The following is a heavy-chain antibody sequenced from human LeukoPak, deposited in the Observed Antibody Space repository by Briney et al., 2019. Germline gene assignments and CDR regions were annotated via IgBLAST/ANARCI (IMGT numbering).Heavy chain of an antibody. D-gene: IGHD6-6*01. CDR3: ARHFRQLEAINY. CDR2: IFYSGTT. CDR1: GGSFGTYY. J-gene: IGHJ4*02. V-gene: IGHV4-39*01. Sequence: SETLSLTCAVYGGSFGTYYWSWIRQPPGKGLEWIGSIFYSGTTYYNPSLRSRVTISVDTSKNQFALKLSSVTAADTAVYYCARHFRQLEAINYWGQGTLVTVSS.